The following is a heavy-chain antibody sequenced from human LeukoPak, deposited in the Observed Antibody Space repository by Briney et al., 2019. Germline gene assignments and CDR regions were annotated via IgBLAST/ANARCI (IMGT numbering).Heavy chain of an antibody. CDR3: ARDPPLRFLEWLSPSGMDV. CDR2: ISSSSSTI. Sequence: GVSLRLSCAASGFTFSSYSMNWVRQAPGKGLEWVSYISSSSSTIYYADSVKGRFTISRDNAKNSLYLQMNSLRAEDTAVYYCARDPPLRFLEWLSPSGMDVWGQGTTVTVSS. J-gene: IGHJ6*02. V-gene: IGHV3-48*01. D-gene: IGHD3-3*01. CDR1: GFTFSSYS.